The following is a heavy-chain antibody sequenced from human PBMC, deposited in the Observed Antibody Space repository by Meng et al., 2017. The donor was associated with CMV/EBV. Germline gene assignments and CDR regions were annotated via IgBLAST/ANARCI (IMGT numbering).Heavy chain of an antibody. CDR1: GGTFSSYA. CDR2: IIPIFGTA. J-gene: IGHJ4*02. Sequence: SVKVSCKASGGTFSSYAISWVRQAPGQGLEWMGGIIPIFGTANYAQKFQGRVTITADKSTSTAYMELSSLRSEDTAVYYCASPVVPAAMVFDYWGQGTLVTVSS. V-gene: IGHV1-69*06. D-gene: IGHD2-2*01. CDR3: ASPVVPAAMVFDY.